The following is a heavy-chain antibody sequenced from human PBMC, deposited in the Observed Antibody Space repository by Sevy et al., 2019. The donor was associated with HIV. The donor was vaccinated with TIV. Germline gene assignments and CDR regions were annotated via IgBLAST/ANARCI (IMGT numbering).Heavy chain of an antibody. V-gene: IGHV3-7*01. CDR1: GFTFSSYW. Sequence: GSLRLSCEASGFTFSSYWMSRVRQAPGKGLEWVANIKEDGSVKYYVDSVKGRFTISRDNAKNSVYLQMNSLRAEDTALYYCVRAIGAAGSYWGQGTLVTVSS. CDR2: IKEDGSVK. J-gene: IGHJ4*02. D-gene: IGHD6-13*01. CDR3: VRAIGAAGSY.